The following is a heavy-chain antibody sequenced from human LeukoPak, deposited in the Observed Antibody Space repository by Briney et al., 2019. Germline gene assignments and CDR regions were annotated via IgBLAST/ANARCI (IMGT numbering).Heavy chain of an antibody. D-gene: IGHD7-27*01. V-gene: IGHV1-2*02. CDR3: ARDGENQYYFDY. CDR2: FNPNSGGT. CDR1: GNTFAGYY. Sequence: GASVKVSCKASGNTFAGYYVHWVRQAPGQGLEWMGWFNPNSGGTNYAQKFQGRVTMTRDTSISTAYMELSRLRSDDTAVYYCARDGENQYYFDYWGQGTLVTVSS. J-gene: IGHJ4*02.